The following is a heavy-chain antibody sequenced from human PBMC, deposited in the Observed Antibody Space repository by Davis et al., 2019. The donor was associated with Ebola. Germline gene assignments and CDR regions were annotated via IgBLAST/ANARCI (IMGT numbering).Heavy chain of an antibody. V-gene: IGHV1-2*02. CDR3: ARDTGGYSVDS. Sequence: ASVKVSCKCSGYSFTARYIHWLRQAPGQGLEWMGWVNPDSGLSYYAWKFQGRATMTADRSMNTAYMELTRLTSDDTATYHCARDTGGYSVDSWGHGTLVTVSS. CDR2: VNPDSGLS. J-gene: IGHJ5*01. CDR1: GYSFTARY. D-gene: IGHD1-26*01.